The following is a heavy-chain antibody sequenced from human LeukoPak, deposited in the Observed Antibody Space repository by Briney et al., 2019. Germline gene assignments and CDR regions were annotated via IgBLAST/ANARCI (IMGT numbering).Heavy chain of an antibody. D-gene: IGHD5-18*01. CDR3: ARFSYGYYYYYGMDV. CDR2: ISSSSSYI. J-gene: IGHJ6*02. Sequence: PGGSLRLSCAASGFTFSSYSMNWVRQAPGKGLEWVSSISSSSSYIYYADSVKGRFTISRDNAKNSLYLQTNSLRAEDTAVYYCARFSYGYYYYYGMDVWGQGTTVTVSS. CDR1: GFTFSSYS. V-gene: IGHV3-21*01.